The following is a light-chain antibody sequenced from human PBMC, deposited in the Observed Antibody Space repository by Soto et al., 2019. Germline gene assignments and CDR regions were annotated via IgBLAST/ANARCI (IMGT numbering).Light chain of an antibody. V-gene: IGLV2-14*01. CDR2: DVS. CDR3: CSYTSSSTLYV. CDR1: SSDVGGYNY. J-gene: IGLJ1*01. Sequence: QSALTQPASVSGSPGQSITISCTGTSSDVGGYNYVSWYQQHPGKAPKLMIYDVSNRPSGVSNRFSGSKSGNTASLTISRLQAEDEADYYCCSYTSSSTLYVFGTGVKVTVL.